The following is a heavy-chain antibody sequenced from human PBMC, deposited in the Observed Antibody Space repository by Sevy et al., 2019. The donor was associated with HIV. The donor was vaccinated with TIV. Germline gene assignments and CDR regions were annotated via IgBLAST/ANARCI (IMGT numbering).Heavy chain of an antibody. D-gene: IGHD2-21*01. J-gene: IGHJ6*02. Sequence: RGSLRLSCAASGFTFSNAWMSWVRQAPGKGLEWVGRIKSKTDGGTTDHAAPVKGRFTISRDDSKNTLYLQMNSLKTEDTAVYYCTTDAQLLWLRGYYYGMDVWGQGTTVTVSS. V-gene: IGHV3-15*01. CDR3: TTDAQLLWLRGYYYGMDV. CDR2: IKSKTDGGTT. CDR1: GFTFSNAW.